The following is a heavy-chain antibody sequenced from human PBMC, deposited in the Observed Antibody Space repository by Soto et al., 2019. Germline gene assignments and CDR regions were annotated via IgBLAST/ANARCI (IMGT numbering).Heavy chain of an antibody. CDR1: GYTFSSYA. Sequence: QVQLVQSGAEVKKPGASVKVSCKASGYTFSSYAISWVRQAPGQGLEWMGWIITYNGNTNYAQKPQGSVNMTTDTSTTTAYMDLRSLSSDDTAVYYCARTGPPVDYWGQGTLVTVSS. CDR2: IITYNGNT. CDR3: ARTGPPVDY. J-gene: IGHJ4*02. V-gene: IGHV1-18*01.